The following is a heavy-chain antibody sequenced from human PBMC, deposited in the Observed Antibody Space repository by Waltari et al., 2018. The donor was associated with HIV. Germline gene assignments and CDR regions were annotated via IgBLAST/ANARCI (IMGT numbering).Heavy chain of an antibody. J-gene: IGHJ4*02. Sequence: QVQLVESGGGEVQPGRSLRLSCAASGFTFSYFGMHWVRQTPGRGLEWVATISSDGSNEHYVDSLKGRFTISRDNSKNMVYLQMNSLRPEDTAVYYCTKQNAGIDYWGQGTLVTVSS. V-gene: IGHV3-30*18. D-gene: IGHD3-10*01. CDR1: GFTFSYFG. CDR3: TKQNAGIDY. CDR2: ISSDGSNE.